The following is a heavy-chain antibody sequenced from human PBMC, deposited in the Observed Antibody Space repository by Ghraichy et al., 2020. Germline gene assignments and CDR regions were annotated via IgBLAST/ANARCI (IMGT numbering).Heavy chain of an antibody. D-gene: IGHD2/OR15-2a*01. CDR1: GFTFSDHY. Sequence: GESLNISCAASGFTFSDHYMDWVRQAPGKGLEWVGRIKTKPYSYTTGYAASVKGRFTISRDDSNFSLYLQMNSLKTEDTAVYYCGRRISTYDSLDYWGQGTLVTVSS. V-gene: IGHV3-72*01. CDR2: IKTKPYSYTT. J-gene: IGHJ4*02. CDR3: GRRISTYDSLDY.